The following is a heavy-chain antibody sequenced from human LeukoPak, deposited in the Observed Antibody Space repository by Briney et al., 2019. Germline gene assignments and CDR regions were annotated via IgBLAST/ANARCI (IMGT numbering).Heavy chain of an antibody. J-gene: IGHJ4*02. Sequence: SETLSLTCAVYGGSFSGYYWSWIRQPPGKGLEWIGEINHSGSTNYNPSLKSRVTISVDTSKNQFSLKLSSVTAADTAVYYCARLGGFSQYYYGSGSQNRLDYWGQGTLVTVSS. D-gene: IGHD3-10*01. V-gene: IGHV4-34*01. CDR2: INHSGST. CDR3: ARLGGFSQYYYGSGSQNRLDY. CDR1: GGSFSGYY.